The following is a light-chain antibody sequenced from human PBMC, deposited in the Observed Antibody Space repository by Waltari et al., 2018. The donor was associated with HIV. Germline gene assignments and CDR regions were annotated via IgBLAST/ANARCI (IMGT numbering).Light chain of an antibody. CDR1: VLAEKF. Sequence: SVELTQPSSVSVSPGPTATIPCSGDVLAEKFGRWFQQKPVQAPLLLIYRDIERPSGIPDRFSASKSGTTFTLTIIEAQTDDEAAYYCYSEPGNGRVFGGGTQLTVL. J-gene: IGLJ3*02. CDR3: YSEPGNGRV. CDR2: RDI. V-gene: IGLV3-27*01.